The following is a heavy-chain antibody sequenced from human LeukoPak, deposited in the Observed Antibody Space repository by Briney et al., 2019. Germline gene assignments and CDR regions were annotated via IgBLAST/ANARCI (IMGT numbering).Heavy chain of an antibody. D-gene: IGHD2-2*02. J-gene: IGHJ4*02. Sequence: GGSLRLSCAASGFTFSSYAMSWVRQAPGKGLEWVSAISGSGGSTYYADSVKGRFTISRDNSKNTLYLQMNSLRAEDTAVYYCARDNRRYCSSTSCYRALDYWGQGTLVTVSS. CDR1: GFTFSSYA. CDR2: ISGSGGST. V-gene: IGHV3-23*01. CDR3: ARDNRRYCSSTSCYRALDY.